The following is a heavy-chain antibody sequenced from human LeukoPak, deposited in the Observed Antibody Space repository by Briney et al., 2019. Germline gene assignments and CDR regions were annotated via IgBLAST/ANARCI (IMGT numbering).Heavy chain of an antibody. J-gene: IGHJ4*02. CDR2: INHSGST. Sequence: SETLSLTCAVYGGSFSGYYWSWIRQPPGKGLGWIGEINHSGSTNYNPSLKSRVTISVDTSKNQFSLKLSSVTAAGTAVYYCARGAEGPAERYYYDSSGYYHYFDYWGQGTLVTVSS. CDR1: GGSFSGYY. D-gene: IGHD3-22*01. V-gene: IGHV4-34*01. CDR3: ARGAEGPAERYYYDSSGYYHYFDY.